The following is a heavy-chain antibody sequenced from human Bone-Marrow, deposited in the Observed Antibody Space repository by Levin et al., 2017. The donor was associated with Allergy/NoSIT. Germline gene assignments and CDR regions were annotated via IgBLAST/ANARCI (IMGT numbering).Heavy chain of an antibody. V-gene: IGHV3-11*05. CDR2: ISGRSGEI. Sequence: PGGSLRLSCAASGFIFSDYYMSWIRQAPGKGLEWLSYISGRSGEIDYADSVKGRFSISRDNAKNSLFLQMSSLRAEDTADYYCARGGPYRGYFDFWGQGILVTVSS. J-gene: IGHJ4*02. CDR1: GFIFSDYY. CDR3: ARGGPYRGYFDF. D-gene: IGHD1-1*01.